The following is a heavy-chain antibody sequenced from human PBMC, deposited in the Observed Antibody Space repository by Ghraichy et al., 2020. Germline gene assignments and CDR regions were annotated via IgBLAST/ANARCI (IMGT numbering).Heavy chain of an antibody. Sequence: GGSLRLSCAASGFTFSSYAMNWVRQAPGKGLEWVSYVSGSSSSVYYADSVKDRFTISRDNAKNSLYLQMDSLRDEDTAVYYCARDATSSAWGFDYWGQGALVTVSS. D-gene: IGHD6-19*01. J-gene: IGHJ4*02. V-gene: IGHV3-48*02. CDR2: VSGSSSSV. CDR3: ARDATSSAWGFDY. CDR1: GFTFSSYA.